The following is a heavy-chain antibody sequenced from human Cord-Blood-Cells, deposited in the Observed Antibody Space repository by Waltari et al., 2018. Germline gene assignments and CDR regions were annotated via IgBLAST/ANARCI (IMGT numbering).Heavy chain of an antibody. Sequence: YYWSWIRQHPGKGLEWIGYIYYSGSTYYNPSLKSRVTISVDTSKNQFSLKLSSVTAADTAVYYCARDRLHGAFDYWGQGTLVTVSS. V-gene: IGHV4-31*02. CDR2: IYYSGST. CDR1: YY. D-gene: IGHD4-4*01. CDR3: ARDRLHGAFDY. J-gene: IGHJ4*02.